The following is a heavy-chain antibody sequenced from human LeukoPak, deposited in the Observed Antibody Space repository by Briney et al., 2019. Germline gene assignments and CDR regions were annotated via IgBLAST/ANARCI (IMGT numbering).Heavy chain of an antibody. CDR2: TYYRSKWYN. CDR3: ARDYAAAASYYYYGMDV. Sequence: PSQTLSLTCAISGDSVSSNSAAWSWIRQSPSRGLEWLGRTYYRSKWYNDYAVSVKSRITINPDTSKNQFSLQLNSVTPEDTAAYYCARDYAAAASYYYYGMDVWGKGTTVTVSS. V-gene: IGHV6-1*01. CDR1: GDSVSSNSAA. D-gene: IGHD6-13*01. J-gene: IGHJ6*04.